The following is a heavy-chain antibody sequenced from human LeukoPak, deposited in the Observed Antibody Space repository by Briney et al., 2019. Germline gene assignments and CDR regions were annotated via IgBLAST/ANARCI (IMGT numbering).Heavy chain of an antibody. Sequence: GGSLRLSCAVSGITLSNYGMSWVRQAPGKGLELVAGISDSAGGTDYADSVKGRFTISRDNRKNTLHLQMNSLRAEDTAVYFCAKRGVVIRVILVGFHKEAYYFDSWGQGALVTVSS. J-gene: IGHJ4*02. CDR1: GITLSNYG. CDR3: AKRGVVIRVILVGFHKEAYYFDS. V-gene: IGHV3-23*01. CDR2: ISDSAGGT. D-gene: IGHD3-10*01.